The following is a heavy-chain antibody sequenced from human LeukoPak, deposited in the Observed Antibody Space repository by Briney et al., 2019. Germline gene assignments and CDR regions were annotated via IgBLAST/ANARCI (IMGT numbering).Heavy chain of an antibody. CDR1: GFTVSSHY. J-gene: IGHJ4*02. Sequence: GGSLRLSCAASGFTVSSHYMSWVRQAPGKGLEWVSVIYAGGSTYYADSVKGRFTISRDNSKNTQYLQMNSLRAEDSAVYYRARGDGYNFFDYWGQGTLVTVSS. D-gene: IGHD5-24*01. CDR2: IYAGGST. V-gene: IGHV3-53*01. CDR3: ARGDGYNFFDY.